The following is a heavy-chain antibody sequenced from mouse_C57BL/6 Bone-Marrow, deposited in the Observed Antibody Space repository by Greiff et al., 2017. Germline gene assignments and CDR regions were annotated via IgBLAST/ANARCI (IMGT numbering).Heavy chain of an antibody. D-gene: IGHD3-1*01. V-gene: IGHV1-61*01. CDR3: AREWPGLMDY. Sequence: QVQLQQPGAELVRPGSSVKLSCKASGYTFTSYWMDWVKQRPGQGLEWIGNIYPSDSETHDNQKFKDKATLTVDKSSSTAYMQLSSLTSEDSAVYYCAREWPGLMDYWGRGTAITVSS. J-gene: IGHJ4*01. CDR1: GYTFTSYW. CDR2: IYPSDSET.